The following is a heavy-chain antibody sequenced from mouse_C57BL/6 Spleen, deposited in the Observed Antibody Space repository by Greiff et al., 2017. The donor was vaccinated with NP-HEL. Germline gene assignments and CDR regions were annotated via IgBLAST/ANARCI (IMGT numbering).Heavy chain of an antibody. CDR2: ISNGGGST. D-gene: IGHD3-3*01. CDR1: GFTFSDYY. J-gene: IGHJ1*03. V-gene: IGHV5-12*01. Sequence: EVKLVESGGGLVQPGGSLKLSCAASGFTFSDYYMYWVRQTPEKRLEWVAYISNGGGSTYYPDTVKGRFTISRDNAKNTLYLQMSRLKSEDTAMYYCARHRVLYWYFDVWGTGTTVTVSS. CDR3: ARHRVLYWYFDV.